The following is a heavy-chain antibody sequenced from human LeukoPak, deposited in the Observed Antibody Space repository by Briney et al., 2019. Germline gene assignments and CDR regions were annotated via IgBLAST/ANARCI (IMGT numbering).Heavy chain of an antibody. V-gene: IGHV4-39*01. CDR1: GGSISSSSYY. CDR3: ARPTKPYYYDSSGYFFDY. Sequence: SETLSHTCTVSGGSISSSSYYWGWIRQPPGKGLEWIGSIYYSGSTYYNPSLKSRVTISVDTSKNQFSLKLSSVTAADTAVYYCARPTKPYYYDSSGYFFDYWGQGTLVTVSS. CDR2: IYYSGST. D-gene: IGHD3-22*01. J-gene: IGHJ4*02.